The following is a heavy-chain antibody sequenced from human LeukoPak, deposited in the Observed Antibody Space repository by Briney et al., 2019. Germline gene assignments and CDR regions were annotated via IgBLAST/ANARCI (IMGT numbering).Heavy chain of an antibody. Sequence: PGGSLRLSCAASGLNFNNYAMNWVRRAPGKGLEWVSAISGSGGSTYYADSVKGRFTISRDNSKNTLYLQMNSLRAEDTAVYYCAKGRRRWYWAYWGQGTLVTVSS. CDR1: GLNFNNYA. V-gene: IGHV3-23*01. CDR2: ISGSGGST. CDR3: AKGRRRWYWAY. J-gene: IGHJ4*02. D-gene: IGHD2-8*02.